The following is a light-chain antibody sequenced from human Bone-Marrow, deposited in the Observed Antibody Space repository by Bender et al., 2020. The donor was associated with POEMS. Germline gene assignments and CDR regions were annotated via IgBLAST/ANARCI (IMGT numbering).Light chain of an antibody. CDR2: SNT. CDR3: AAWEDSLNGWV. Sequence: QSVLTQPPSASGAPGQMVTIACTGSSSNIGEGYDVHWYQQLPGTAPKLLIYSNTNRPSGVPDRFSGSKSGTSASLAISGLQSEDEADYYCAAWEDSLNGWVFGGGTKLTVL. V-gene: IGLV1-50*01. CDR1: SSNIGEGYD. J-gene: IGLJ3*02.